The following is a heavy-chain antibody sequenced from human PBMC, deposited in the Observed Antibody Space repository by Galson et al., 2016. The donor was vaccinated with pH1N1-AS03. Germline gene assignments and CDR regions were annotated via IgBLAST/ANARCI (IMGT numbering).Heavy chain of an antibody. CDR3: ARRRGELLGYNWLDP. CDR2: IYYSGGST. CDR1: GDSISSGSLY. Sequence: SETLSLTCTVSGDSISSGSLYWGWIRQPPGKGLEWIGSIYYSGGSTYSNPSLKSRLSMSVDTSRNQFSLRLISVTAADTAVYYCARRRGELLGYNWLDPWGQGTLVTVSS. D-gene: IGHD1-7*01. V-gene: IGHV4-39*01. J-gene: IGHJ5*02.